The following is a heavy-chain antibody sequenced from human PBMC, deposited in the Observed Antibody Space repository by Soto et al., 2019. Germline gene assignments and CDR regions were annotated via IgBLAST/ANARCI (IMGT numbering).Heavy chain of an antibody. Sequence: SVKVSCKASGYTFTGYYMHCVRQAPGQGLEWMGWINPNSGGTNYAQKFQGWVTMTRDTSISTAYMELSRLRSDDTAVYYCAREPPITIFGVVILGAYGMDVFGQGTTVTFSS. CDR2: INPNSGGT. J-gene: IGHJ6*02. D-gene: IGHD3-3*01. CDR3: AREPPITIFGVVILGAYGMDV. CDR1: GYTFTGYY. V-gene: IGHV1-2*04.